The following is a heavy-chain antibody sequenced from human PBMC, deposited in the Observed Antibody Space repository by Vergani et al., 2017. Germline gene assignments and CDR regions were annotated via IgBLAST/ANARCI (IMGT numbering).Heavy chain of an antibody. D-gene: IGHD6-13*01. J-gene: IGHJ3*02. V-gene: IGHV3-7*01. CDR1: GFTFSSYW. CDR2: IKQDGSEK. CDR3: ARELTYSSSWYKLGAFDI. Sequence: EVQLVESGGGLVQPGGSLRLSCAASGFTFSSYWMSWVRQAPGKGLEWVANIKQDGSEKYYVDSVKGRFTISRDNAKNSLYLQMNSLRAEDTAVYYCARELTYSSSWYKLGAFDIWGQGTMVTVSS.